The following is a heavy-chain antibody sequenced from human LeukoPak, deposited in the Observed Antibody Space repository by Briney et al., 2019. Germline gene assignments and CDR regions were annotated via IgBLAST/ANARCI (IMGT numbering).Heavy chain of an antibody. Sequence: SETLSLTCAVYGGSFSGYYWSWIRQPPGKGLEWIGEINHSGSTNYNPSLKSRVTISVDTSKNHFSLKLSSVTAADTAVYYCARARDSSGFYYYYMDVWGKGTTVTVSS. J-gene: IGHJ6*03. V-gene: IGHV4-34*01. D-gene: IGHD3-22*01. CDR3: ARARDSSGFYYYYMDV. CDR1: GGSFSGYY. CDR2: INHSGST.